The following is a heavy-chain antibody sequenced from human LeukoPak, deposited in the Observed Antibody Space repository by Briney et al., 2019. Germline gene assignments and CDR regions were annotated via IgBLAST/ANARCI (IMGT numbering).Heavy chain of an antibody. CDR1: GGTFIRNA. CDR2: IIPIFGTA. J-gene: IGHJ4*02. D-gene: IGHD5-18*01. CDR3: ASPDASMVSAFDY. V-gene: IGHV1-69*05. Sequence: SVKVSCKASGGTFIRNAISWVRQAPGQGLEWMGGIIPIFGTANYAENFQGRVTITTDEITSTAYMELRSLRSGDTAVYYCASPDASMVSAFDYWGQGTLVTVSS.